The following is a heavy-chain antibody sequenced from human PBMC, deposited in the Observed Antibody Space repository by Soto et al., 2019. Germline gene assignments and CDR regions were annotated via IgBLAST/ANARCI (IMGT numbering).Heavy chain of an antibody. V-gene: IGHV3-7*01. CDR3: ARDKYYYESSLYRLYDY. J-gene: IGHJ4*02. CDR2: IKQEGSEK. CDR1: GLSFSSYW. D-gene: IGHD3-22*01. Sequence: EVQLVESGGGLVQPGGSLSPSFAASGLSFSSYWMSWVRQAPGRGLGGGANIKQEGSEKYYVDSVKGRFTISRDNPRKSLFLQMNSLRADDAAVYYCARDKYYYESSLYRLYDYWGQGTLVTVSS.